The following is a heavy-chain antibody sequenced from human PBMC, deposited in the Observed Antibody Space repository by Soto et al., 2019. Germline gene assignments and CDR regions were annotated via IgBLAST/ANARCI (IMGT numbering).Heavy chain of an antibody. J-gene: IGHJ6*02. Sequence: QVQLVQSGAEVKKPGSSVKVSCKASGGTFSSYAISWVRQAPGQGLEWMGGIIPIFGTANYAQKFQGRVTITADESTSTAYMELGSLRSEDTAVYYCARGEDGSSSYYYYGMDVWGQGTTVTVSS. D-gene: IGHD6-6*01. V-gene: IGHV1-69*01. CDR3: ARGEDGSSSYYYYGMDV. CDR1: GGTFSSYA. CDR2: IIPIFGTA.